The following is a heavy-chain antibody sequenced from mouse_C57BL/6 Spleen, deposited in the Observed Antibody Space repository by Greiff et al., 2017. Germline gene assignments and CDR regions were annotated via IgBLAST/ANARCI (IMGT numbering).Heavy chain of an antibody. CDR2: IYPGDGDT. V-gene: IGHV1-80*01. CDR1: GYAFSSYW. J-gene: IGHJ2*01. CDR3: ARGATMVTRGSYFDY. Sequence: QVQLQQSGAELVKPGASVKISCKASGYAFSSYWMNWVKQRPGKGLEWIGQIYPGDGDTNYNGKFKGKATLTADKSSSTAYMQLSSLTSEDSAVYFCARGATMVTRGSYFDYWGQGTTLTVSS. D-gene: IGHD2-2*01.